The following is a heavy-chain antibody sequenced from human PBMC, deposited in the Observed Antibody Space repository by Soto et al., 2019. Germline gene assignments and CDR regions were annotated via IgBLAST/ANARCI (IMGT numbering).Heavy chain of an antibody. J-gene: IGHJ5*02. D-gene: IGHD2-8*01. CDR2: IYYSGST. CDR3: ARQRVLMVYAIPRDNWFDP. V-gene: IGHV4-39*01. CDR1: GGSISSSSYY. Sequence: QLQLQESGPGLVKPSETLSLTCTVSGGSISSSSYYWGWIRQPPGKGLEWIGSIYYSGSTYSNPYLKSQVTISVDTSKNQIALKLSSVAAADTAVYYCARQRVLMVYAIPRDNWFDPWGQGTLVTVSS.